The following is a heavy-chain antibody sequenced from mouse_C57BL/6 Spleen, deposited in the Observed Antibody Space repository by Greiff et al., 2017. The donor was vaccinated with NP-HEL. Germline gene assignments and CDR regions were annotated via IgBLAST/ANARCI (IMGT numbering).Heavy chain of an antibody. Sequence: QVQLQQSGAELVRPGASVTLSCKASGYTFTDYEMHWVKQTPVHGLEWIGAIDPETGGTAYNQKFKGKAILTADKSSSTAYMELRSLTSEDSAVYYCTRSLIYYFDYWGQGTTLTVSS. V-gene: IGHV1-15*01. CDR3: TRSLIYYFDY. J-gene: IGHJ2*01. CDR2: IDPETGGT. CDR1: GYTFTDYE.